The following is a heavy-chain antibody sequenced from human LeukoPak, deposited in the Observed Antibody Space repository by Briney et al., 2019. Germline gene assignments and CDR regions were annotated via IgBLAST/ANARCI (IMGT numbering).Heavy chain of an antibody. V-gene: IGHV3-74*01. D-gene: IGHD1-26*01. CDR3: ARVSGSYFPFDY. J-gene: IGHJ4*02. CDR1: GFTFNNYG. Sequence: GGSLRLSCAASGFTFNNYGMHWVRQAPGKGLVWVSRINSDGSSTSYADSVKGRFTISRDNAKNTLYLQMNSLRAEDTAVYYCARVSGSYFPFDYWGQGTLVTVSS. CDR2: INSDGSST.